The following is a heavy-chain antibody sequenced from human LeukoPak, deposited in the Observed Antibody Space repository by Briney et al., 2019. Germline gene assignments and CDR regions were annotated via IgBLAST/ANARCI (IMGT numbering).Heavy chain of an antibody. CDR3: ARGDSSGWYALGY. J-gene: IGHJ4*02. CDR1: GDSVSSNSAA. CDR2: TYYRSKWYN. V-gene: IGHV6-1*01. D-gene: IGHD6-19*01. Sequence: SQTLSLTCAITGDSVSSNSAAWNWIRQSPSRGLEWLGRTYYRSKWYNDYAVSVKSRITINPDTSKNQFSLQLNSMTPEDTAVYYCARGDSSGWYALGYWGQGTLVTVSS.